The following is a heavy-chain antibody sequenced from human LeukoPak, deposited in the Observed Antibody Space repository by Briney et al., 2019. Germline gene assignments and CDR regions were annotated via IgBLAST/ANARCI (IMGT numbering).Heavy chain of an antibody. D-gene: IGHD2-2*02. Sequence: GGSLRLSCAASGFTFSSYEMNWARQAPGKGLEWVSYISSSGSTIYYADSVKGRFTISRDNAKNSLYLQMNSLRAEDTAVYYCARELGYCSSTSCYSSYFDYWGQGTLVTVSS. CDR2: ISSSGSTI. CDR3: ARELGYCSSTSCYSSYFDY. V-gene: IGHV3-48*03. J-gene: IGHJ4*02. CDR1: GFTFSSYE.